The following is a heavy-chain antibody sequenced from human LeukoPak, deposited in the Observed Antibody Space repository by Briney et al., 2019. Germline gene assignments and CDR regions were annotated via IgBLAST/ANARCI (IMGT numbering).Heavy chain of an antibody. CDR1: GFSISNNNY. V-gene: IGHV4-38-2*02. Sequence: PSETLSLTCTVSGFSISNNNYWAWIRQSPGKGLEWMGSIHHSGNRFESGSTHYNPSLRGRVTVSADPSKNQFSLTLSSVTAADTAVYFCARNASSGFFTDWSQGTLVIVSS. CDR3: ARNASSGFFTD. J-gene: IGHJ1*01. D-gene: IGHD6-25*01. CDR2: IHHSGNRFESGST.